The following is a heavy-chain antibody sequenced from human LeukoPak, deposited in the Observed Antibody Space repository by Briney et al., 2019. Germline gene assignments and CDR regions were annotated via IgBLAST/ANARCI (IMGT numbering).Heavy chain of an antibody. V-gene: IGHV3-21*04. CDR1: GFTFSSYS. J-gene: IGHJ5*02. D-gene: IGHD2-15*01. CDR3: AQQLGYCSGGSCYFTS. CDR2: ISSSSSYI. Sequence: GGSLRLSCAASGFTFSSYSMNWVRQAPGKGLEWVSSISSSSSYIYYADSVKGRFTISRDNAKNSLYLQMNSLRAEDTAKYYCAQQLGYCSGGSCYFTSWGQGTLVTVSS.